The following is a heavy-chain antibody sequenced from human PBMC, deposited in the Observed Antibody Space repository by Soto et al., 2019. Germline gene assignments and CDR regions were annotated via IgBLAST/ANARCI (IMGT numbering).Heavy chain of an antibody. CDR2: ISYSGST. J-gene: IGHJ3*02. Sequence: QVQLQVSGPGLVKPSQTLSLTCSVSGDSISSGAYYWSWIRQHPGEGLEWVGYISYSGSTYYNPSITSRVSISIDTSKNHLSLRLTSVTAADTAVYYCARDPTTVTKGAFDIWGQGTMVTVSS. V-gene: IGHV4-31*03. CDR3: ARDPTTVTKGAFDI. D-gene: IGHD4-17*01. CDR1: GDSISSGAYY.